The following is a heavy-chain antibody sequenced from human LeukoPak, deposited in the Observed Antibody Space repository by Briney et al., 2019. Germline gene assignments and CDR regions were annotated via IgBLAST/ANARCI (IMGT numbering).Heavy chain of an antibody. CDR3: ARLLKYYYDSSGYYYPAFDY. CDR2: INHSGST. J-gene: IGHJ4*02. Sequence: SETLSLTCAVYGGSFSGYYWSWIRQPPGKGLEWIGEINHSGSTNYNPSLKSRVTISVDTSKNQFSLKLSSVTAADTAVYYCARLLKYYYDSSGYYYPAFDYWGQGTLVTVSS. CDR1: GGSFSGYY. D-gene: IGHD3-22*01. V-gene: IGHV4-34*01.